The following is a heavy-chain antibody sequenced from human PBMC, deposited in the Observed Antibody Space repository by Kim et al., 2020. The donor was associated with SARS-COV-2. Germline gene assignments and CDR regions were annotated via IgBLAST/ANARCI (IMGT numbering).Heavy chain of an antibody. D-gene: IGHD1-26*01. J-gene: IGHJ4*02. CDR2: INSYNGNT. CDR3: ARSTEGAGGTTLGY. Sequence: ASVKVSCKASGYTFTSYGISWVRQAPGQGLEWMGWINSYNGNTNYAQKLQGRVTMTTDTSTSTAHMELRSLRSDDTAVYYCARSTEGAGGTTLGYWGQGTLVTVSS. CDR1: GYTFTSYG. V-gene: IGHV1-18*01.